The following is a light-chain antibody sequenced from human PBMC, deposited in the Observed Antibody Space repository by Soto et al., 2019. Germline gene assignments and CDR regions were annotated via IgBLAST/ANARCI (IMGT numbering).Light chain of an antibody. CDR3: HQYEGVPT. V-gene: IGKV1-5*03. CDR2: KAS. J-gene: IGKJ1*01. CDR1: QNVENY. Sequence: IQNIQSPSTLSAWAGGRATSTCRASQNVENYLAWYQQKPGKAPKLLIYKASGLESGVPSRFGCSGYGTEFTLLIYSLQSDDFGSYYGHQYEGVPTFGQGTKVDIK.